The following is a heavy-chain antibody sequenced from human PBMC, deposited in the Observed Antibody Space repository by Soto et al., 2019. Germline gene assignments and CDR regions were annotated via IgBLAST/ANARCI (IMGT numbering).Heavy chain of an antibody. CDR2: IYYSGST. CDR1: GGSISSGGYY. V-gene: IGHV4-31*03. D-gene: IGHD6-13*01. J-gene: IGHJ6*02. Sequence: LSLTCTVSGGSISSGGYYWSWIRQHPGKGLEWIGYIYYSGSTYYNPSLKSRVTISVDTSKNQFSLKLSSVTAADTAVYYCARDNPPSIAAAGKHPGLYYYYRMDVWGQGTTVTVSS. CDR3: ARDNPPSIAAAGKHPGLYYYYRMDV.